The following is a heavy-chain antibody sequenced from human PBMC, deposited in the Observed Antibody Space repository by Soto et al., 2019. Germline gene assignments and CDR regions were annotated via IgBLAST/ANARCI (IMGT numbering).Heavy chain of an antibody. J-gene: IGHJ4*02. CDR3: ERERERCRYDPSMSFDY. Sequence: ASVKVSCKASGYTFTSYGISWVRQAPGQGLEWMGWISAYNGNTNYAQKLQGRVTMTTDTSTSTAYMELRSLRPDETDVYYCERERERCRYDPSMSFDYWGQGTLVTVSS. V-gene: IGHV1-18*01. D-gene: IGHD5-12*01. CDR2: ISAYNGNT. CDR1: GYTFTSYG.